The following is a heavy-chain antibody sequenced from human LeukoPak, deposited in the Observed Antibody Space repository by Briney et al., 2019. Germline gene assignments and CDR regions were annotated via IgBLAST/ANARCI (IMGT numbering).Heavy chain of an antibody. Sequence: SGTLSLTCAVSGGSISRSNWWSWVRQPPGKGLEWIGEVYHSGSTNYNPSLKSRVTISVDKSKNQFSLKLSSVTAADTAVYYCARDEAPGYSSSWVKWFDPWGQGSLVTVSS. D-gene: IGHD6-13*01. CDR1: GGSISRSNW. CDR2: VYHSGST. CDR3: ARDEAPGYSSSWVKWFDP. J-gene: IGHJ5*02. V-gene: IGHV4-4*02.